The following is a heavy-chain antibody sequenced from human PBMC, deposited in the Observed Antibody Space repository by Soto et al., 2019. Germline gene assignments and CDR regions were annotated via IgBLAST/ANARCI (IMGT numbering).Heavy chain of an antibody. CDR2: ISYDAKYK. CDR1: GISFSDYG. Sequence: GGSLSLSCAASGISFSDYGMHWVRQAPGKGLEWVAIISYDAKYKYYAESVKGRFTISRDNSRNTLNLQMTSLGGEDTAVYYCATNLQRRTLSDAFDIWGQGTMVTVSS. D-gene: IGHD3-3*02. CDR3: ATNLQRRTLSDAFDI. J-gene: IGHJ3*02. V-gene: IGHV3-30*03.